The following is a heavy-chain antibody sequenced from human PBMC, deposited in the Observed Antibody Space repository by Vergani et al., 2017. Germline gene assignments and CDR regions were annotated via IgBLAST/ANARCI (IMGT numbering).Heavy chain of an antibody. J-gene: IGHJ5*02. CDR2: IFPGDSDT. Sequence: EVQLEQSGAEVKKPGESLKISCKGSGYSFSNYWIGWVRQMPGKGLEWMGIIFPGDSDTRYSPSFQGQVTISADKSINTAYLEWSSLKASDTATYYCAKTHDFSSLYSSYNWFDPWGQGTQVTVSS. D-gene: IGHD3-3*01. CDR1: GYSFSNYW. V-gene: IGHV5-51*01. CDR3: AKTHDFSSLYSSYNWFDP.